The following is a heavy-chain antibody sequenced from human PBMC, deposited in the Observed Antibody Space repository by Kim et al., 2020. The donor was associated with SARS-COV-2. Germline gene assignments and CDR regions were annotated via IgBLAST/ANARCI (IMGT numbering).Heavy chain of an antibody. D-gene: IGHD2-21*01. CDR1: GYTFTSYG. CDR3: ARDLCICGGWSYVMYYYYYGMDV. J-gene: IGHJ6*02. V-gene: IGHV1-18*01. CDR2: ISAYNGNT. Sequence: ASVKVSCKASGYTFTSYGISWVRQAPGQGLEWMGWISAYNGNTNYAQKLQGRVTMTTDTSTSTAYMELRSLRSDDTAVYYCARDLCICGGWSYVMYYYYYGMDVWGQVTTVTVSS.